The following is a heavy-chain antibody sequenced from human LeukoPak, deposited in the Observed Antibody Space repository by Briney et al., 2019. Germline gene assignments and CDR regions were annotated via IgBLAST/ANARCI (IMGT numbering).Heavy chain of an antibody. J-gene: IGHJ6*02. CDR2: INPNSGGT. CDR1: GYTFTGYY. CDR3: ARCQHSSGYYCYYGMDV. D-gene: IGHD3-22*01. Sequence: ASVKVSCEASGYTFTGYYMHWVRQAPGQGLEWMGWINPNSGGTNYAQKFQGRVTMTRDTSISTAYMELSRLRSDDTAVYYCARCQHSSGYYCYYGMDVWGQGTTVTVSS. V-gene: IGHV1-2*02.